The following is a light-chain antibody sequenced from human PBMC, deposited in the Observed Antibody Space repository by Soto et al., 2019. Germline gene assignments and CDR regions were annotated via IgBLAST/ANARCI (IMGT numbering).Light chain of an antibody. V-gene: IGLV1-44*01. Sequence: QSVLTQPPSMSGTPGQTVTMSCSGGNSNVGLNIVSWYQQLPGTAPKLLIFGNSHRPSGVPDRFSGSKSGTSASLAISGLQSEDEAYYYCAAWDDSLNGFLMFGGGTKLTVL. J-gene: IGLJ3*02. CDR3: AAWDDSLNGFLM. CDR1: NSNVGLNI. CDR2: GNS.